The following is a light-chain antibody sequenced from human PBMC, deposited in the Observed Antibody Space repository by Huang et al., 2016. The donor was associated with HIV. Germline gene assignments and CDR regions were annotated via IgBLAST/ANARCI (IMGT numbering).Light chain of an antibody. Sequence: IVLTQSPASLSLSPGERATLSCRASQSVSHYLAWYQHKPGQPPRLLIYGASRRATDIPTRCNGTGSGTDFTLTISSLETEDSAVYYCQESDTWPRHTFGGGTKVEIK. CDR1: QSVSHY. J-gene: IGKJ4*01. V-gene: IGKV3-11*01. CDR3: QESDTWPRHT. CDR2: GAS.